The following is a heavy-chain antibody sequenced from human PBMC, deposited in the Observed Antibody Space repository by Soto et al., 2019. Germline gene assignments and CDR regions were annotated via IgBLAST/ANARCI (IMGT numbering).Heavy chain of an antibody. CDR3: ARVAVVAAVQTSYYMDV. D-gene: IGHD2-2*01. V-gene: IGHV3-66*01. CDR1: GFTVSSNY. CDR2: IYSGNST. J-gene: IGHJ6*03. Sequence: DVQLVESGGGLVQPGGSLRLSCAASGFTVSSNYMSWVRQAPGKGLEWDSVIYSGNSTYYADSVKGRFTISRDNSKNSLYLQMNSLRAEDTAVFYCARVAVVAAVQTSYYMDVWGKGTTVTVSS.